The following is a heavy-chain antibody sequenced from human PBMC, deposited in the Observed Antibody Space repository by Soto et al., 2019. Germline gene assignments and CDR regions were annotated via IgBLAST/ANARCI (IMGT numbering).Heavy chain of an antibody. CDR1: GYSFTSYW. Sequence: GESLKISCQGSGYSFTSYWIGWVRQMPGKGLEWMCIIYPGDSDTRYGPSFQGQVTISADKSISTAYLQWSSLKASDTAMYYCARYLAPSAARRFYYYGMDVWGQGTKVTVSS. V-gene: IGHV5-51*01. CDR2: IYPGDSDT. J-gene: IGHJ6*02. CDR3: ARYLAPSAARRFYYYGMDV. D-gene: IGHD6-6*01.